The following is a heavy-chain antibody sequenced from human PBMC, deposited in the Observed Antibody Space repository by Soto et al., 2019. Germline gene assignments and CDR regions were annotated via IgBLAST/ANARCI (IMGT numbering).Heavy chain of an antibody. Sequence: GGSLRLSCAASGFTFSSYAMSWVRQAPGKGLEWVSAISGSGGSTYYADSVKGRFTISRDNSKNTLYLQMNSLRAEDTAVYYYAKDLDIVVVVAATQGYGMDVWGQGTTVTVSS. D-gene: IGHD2-15*01. CDR3: AKDLDIVVVVAATQGYGMDV. V-gene: IGHV3-23*01. J-gene: IGHJ6*02. CDR1: GFTFSSYA. CDR2: ISGSGGST.